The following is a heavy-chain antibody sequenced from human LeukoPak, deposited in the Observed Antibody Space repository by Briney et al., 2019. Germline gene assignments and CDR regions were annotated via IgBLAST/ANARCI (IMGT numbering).Heavy chain of an antibody. Sequence: GGSLRLSCAASGFTFSSYWLSWVLQAPGKGLEWVANIKQDGSEKYYVDSVKGRFTISRDNAKNSLYLQMNSLRAEDTAVYYCARDFFSGWYDHDAFDIWGQGTMVTVSS. CDR3: ARDFFSGWYDHDAFDI. V-gene: IGHV3-7*01. D-gene: IGHD6-19*01. J-gene: IGHJ3*02. CDR2: IKQDGSEK. CDR1: GFTFSSYW.